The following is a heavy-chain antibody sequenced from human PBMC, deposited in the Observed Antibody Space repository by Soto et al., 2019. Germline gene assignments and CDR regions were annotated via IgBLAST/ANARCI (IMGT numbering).Heavy chain of an antibody. CDR2: INHSGST. J-gene: IGHJ4*02. D-gene: IGHD2-8*02. V-gene: IGHV4-34*01. CDR1: GGSFSGYY. CDR3: ARDKITGRFDY. Sequence: QVQLQQWGAGLLKPSETLSLTCAVYGGSFSGYYWTWIRQPPGTGLEWIGEINHSGSTNYNPSLKSRFTISVDTSKNQFSLKLTSVPAAASAVYYCARDKITGRFDYWGQGTLVTVSS.